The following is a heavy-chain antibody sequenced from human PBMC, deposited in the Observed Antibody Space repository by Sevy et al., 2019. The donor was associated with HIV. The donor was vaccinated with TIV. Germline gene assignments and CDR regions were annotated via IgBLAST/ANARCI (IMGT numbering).Heavy chain of an antibody. CDR1: GGSISSGGYY. J-gene: IGHJ6*02. V-gene: IGHV4-31*03. D-gene: IGHD2-15*01. CDR3: AREGHCSGGSCYYDYYYGMDV. Sequence: SETLSLTCTASGGSISSGGYYWSWIRQHPGKGLEWIGYIYYSGSTYYNPSLKSRVTISVDTSKNQFSLKLSSVTAADTAVYYCAREGHCSGGSCYYDYYYGMDVWGQGTTVTVSS. CDR2: IYYSGST.